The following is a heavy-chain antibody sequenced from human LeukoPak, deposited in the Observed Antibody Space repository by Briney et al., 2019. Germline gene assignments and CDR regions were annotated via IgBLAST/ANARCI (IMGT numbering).Heavy chain of an antibody. V-gene: IGHV1-18*01. D-gene: IGHD6-13*01. CDR1: GYTFTSYY. CDR3: ARDSSGGINWYYAEYFQH. CDR2: ISVYTGDT. J-gene: IGHJ1*01. Sequence: GASVKVSCKTSGYTFTSYYINWLRQAPGQGLEWVGWISVYTGDTKFAQRFQGRVNITADTYTHTSYMELRSLSPDYTAIYYCARDSSGGINWYYAEYFQHWGQGALVIV.